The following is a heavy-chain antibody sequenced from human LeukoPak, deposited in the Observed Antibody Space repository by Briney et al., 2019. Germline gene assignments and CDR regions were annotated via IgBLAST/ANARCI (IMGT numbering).Heavy chain of an antibody. D-gene: IGHD4-11*01. Sequence: SETLSLTCTVSGGSISSYYWSWIRQPPGKGLEWIGYIYYSGSTNYNPSLKSRVTISVDTSKNQFSLKLSSVTAADTAVYYCAATTPYYYGMDVWGQETTVTVSS. CDR1: GGSISSYY. V-gene: IGHV4-59*01. CDR2: IYYSGST. J-gene: IGHJ6*02. CDR3: AATTPYYYGMDV.